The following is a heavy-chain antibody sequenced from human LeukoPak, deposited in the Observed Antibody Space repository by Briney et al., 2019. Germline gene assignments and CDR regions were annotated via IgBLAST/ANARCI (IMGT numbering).Heavy chain of an antibody. J-gene: IGHJ3*02. D-gene: IGHD2-21*02. Sequence: SETLSLTCTVSGGSISSGDYYWSWIRQPPGKGLEWIGYIYYSGSTYYNPSLKSRVTISVDTSKNQFSLKLSSVTAADTAVYYCARSGDCGGDCEAFDIWGQGTMVTVSS. CDR3: ARSGDCGGDCEAFDI. V-gene: IGHV4-30-4*01. CDR2: IYYSGST. CDR1: GGSISSGDYY.